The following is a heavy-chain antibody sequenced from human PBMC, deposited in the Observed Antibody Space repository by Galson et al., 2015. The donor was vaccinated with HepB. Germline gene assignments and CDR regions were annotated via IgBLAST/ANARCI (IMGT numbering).Heavy chain of an antibody. CDR2: IYSGGST. D-gene: IGHD5-12*01. CDR3: ARRGDYSGYDSGRRDY. Sequence: SLRLSCAASGFTVSSNYMSWVRQAPGKGLEWVAVIYSGGSTYYADSVKGRFTISRDNSKNTLYLQMNSLRAEDTAVYYCARRGDYSGYDSGRRDYWGQGTLVTVSS. J-gene: IGHJ4*02. V-gene: IGHV3-66*02. CDR1: GFTVSSNY.